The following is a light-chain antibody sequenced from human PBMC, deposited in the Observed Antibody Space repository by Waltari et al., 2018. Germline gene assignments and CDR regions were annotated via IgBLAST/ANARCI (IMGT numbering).Light chain of an antibody. J-gene: IGLJ2*01. CDR3: HSRVVSNVRGA. V-gene: IGLV3-19*01. CDR1: SLRSYD. CDR2: GKD. Sequence: SSELTQDPAVSVALGQTVRITSQGDSLRSYDASWYQQKPGQAPILVIYGKDNRPSGIPDRFSGSTSGNTASLTITGSQAEDEADYYCHSRVVSNVRGAFGGGTKLTVL.